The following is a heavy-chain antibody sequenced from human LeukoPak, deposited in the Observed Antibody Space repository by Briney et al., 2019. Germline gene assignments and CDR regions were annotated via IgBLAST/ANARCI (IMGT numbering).Heavy chain of an antibody. CDR2: IYYSGST. D-gene: IGHD2-21*02. V-gene: IGHV4-39*01. J-gene: IGHJ4*02. CDR1: GGSISSSSYY. CDR3: ARHTALFDY. Sequence: SETLSLTCTVSGGSISSSSYYWGWIRQPPGKGLEWIGSIYYSGSTYYNPSLKSRVTISVDTSKNQFSLKLSSVTAADTAVYYCARHTALFDYWGQGALVTVSS.